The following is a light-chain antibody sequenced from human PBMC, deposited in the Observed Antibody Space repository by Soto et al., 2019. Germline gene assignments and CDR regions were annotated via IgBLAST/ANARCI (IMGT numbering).Light chain of an antibody. CDR3: QQYDSYSQT. V-gene: IGKV1-5*03. CDR1: QSVRNW. CDR2: KAS. J-gene: IGKJ2*01. Sequence: DIQMTQSPSTLSASVGDRVTITCRASQSVRNWLAWYQQKPGKAPNLLIYKASTLQSGVPSRFSGSGSGTEFTLTIRSLQPDDFATYYCQQYDSYSQTFGQGTKLEIK.